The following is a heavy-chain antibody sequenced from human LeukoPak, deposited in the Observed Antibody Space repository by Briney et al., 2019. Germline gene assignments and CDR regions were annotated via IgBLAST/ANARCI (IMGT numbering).Heavy chain of an antibody. V-gene: IGHV3-74*01. D-gene: IGHD3-22*01. CDR1: GFTFSSYW. CDR3: ARDRAGNYYDSSGYPDP. J-gene: IGHJ5*02. CDR2: FNSDGSST. Sequence: PGGSLRLSCAASGFTFSSYWMHWVRQAPGKGLVWVSRFNSDGSSTSYADSVKGRFTISRDNAKNTLYLQMNSLRAEDTAVYYCARDRAGNYYDSSGYPDPWGQGTLVTVSS.